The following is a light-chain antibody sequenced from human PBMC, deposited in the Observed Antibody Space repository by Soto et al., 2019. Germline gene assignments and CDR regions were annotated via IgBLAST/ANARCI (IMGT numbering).Light chain of an antibody. CDR2: KAS. CDR3: QHYNRYSET. Sequence: DYQVTQSPSTLSASVGDRVTITCRASQNIYTWLAWYQQKPGIAPKLLIHKASTLESGVPSRFSGSGSGTEFTLTISSLQPDDFATYYCQHYNRYSETFGQGTKVELK. V-gene: IGKV1-5*03. J-gene: IGKJ1*01. CDR1: QNIYTW.